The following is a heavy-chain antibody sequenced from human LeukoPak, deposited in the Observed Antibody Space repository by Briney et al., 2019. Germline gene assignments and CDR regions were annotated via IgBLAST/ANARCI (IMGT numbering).Heavy chain of an antibody. D-gene: IGHD2-21*02. J-gene: IGHJ6*03. CDR1: GYTFTSYG. Sequence: RASVKVSCKASGYTFTSYGISWVRQAPGQGLEWMGWISAYNGNTNYAQKLQGRVTMTTDTSTSTAYMELRSLSSDDTAVYYCARDTCGDCYSSHYYYYMDVWGKGTTVTVSS. V-gene: IGHV1-18*01. CDR2: ISAYNGNT. CDR3: ARDTCGDCYSSHYYYYMDV.